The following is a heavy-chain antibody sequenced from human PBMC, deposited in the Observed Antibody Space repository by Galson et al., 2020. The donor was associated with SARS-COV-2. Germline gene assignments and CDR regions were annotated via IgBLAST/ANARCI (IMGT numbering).Heavy chain of an antibody. CDR1: SGSISSYY. V-gene: IGHV4-59*01. CDR3: ARGDFYYDGSGYRIDY. J-gene: IGHJ4*02. Sequence: SETLSLTCSVSSGSISSYYWSWIRQPPGKGLEWIGYINYNVDNYNPSLQSRVTISVDTSKNQFSLKLTSVTAAATAIYYCARGDFYYDGSGYRIDYWGRGTIVIVS. D-gene: IGHD3-22*01. CDR2: INYNVD.